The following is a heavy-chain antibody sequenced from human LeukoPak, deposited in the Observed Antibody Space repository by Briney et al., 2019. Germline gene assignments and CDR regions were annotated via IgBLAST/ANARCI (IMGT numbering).Heavy chain of an antibody. CDR2: IDPSDSYT. Sequence: GESLRISCKGSGYSFTSYWISWVRQMPGKGLEWMGRIDPSDSYTNYSPSFQGQVTISADKSISTAYLQWSSLKASDTAMYYCASGYSYGYLYFDYWGQGTLVTVSS. CDR1: GYSFTSYW. D-gene: IGHD5-18*01. J-gene: IGHJ4*02. CDR3: ASGYSYGYLYFDY. V-gene: IGHV5-10-1*04.